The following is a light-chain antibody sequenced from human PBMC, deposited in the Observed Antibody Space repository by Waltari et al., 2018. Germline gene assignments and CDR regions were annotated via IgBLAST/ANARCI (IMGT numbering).Light chain of an antibody. CDR2: DVS. CDR3: SSYAGSNTFI. CDR1: SSDIGIYDY. Sequence: QAALTQPPPVSGSPGQSVTMSCTVTSSDIGIYDYVSWYQQHPGKAPKLLIYDVSKRPSGVSDRFSGSKSGNTASLTISGLQSEDEADYYCSSYAGSNTFIFGVGTRLTVL. J-gene: IGLJ1*01. V-gene: IGLV2-11*01.